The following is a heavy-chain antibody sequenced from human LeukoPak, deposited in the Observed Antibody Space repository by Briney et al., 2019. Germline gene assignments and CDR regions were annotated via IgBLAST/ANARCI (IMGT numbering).Heavy chain of an antibody. CDR1: GFTVSSNY. D-gene: IGHD6-19*01. V-gene: IGHV3-53*01. CDR2: MYAGGST. CDR3: ARSGSGWFDY. Sequence: GGSLRLSCAASGFTVSSNYMSWLRQAPGKGLEWVSVMYAGGSTYYADSVKGRFTISRDSSKNTLYLQMNSLRVEDTAMYYCARSGSGWFDYWGQGTLATVSS. J-gene: IGHJ4*02.